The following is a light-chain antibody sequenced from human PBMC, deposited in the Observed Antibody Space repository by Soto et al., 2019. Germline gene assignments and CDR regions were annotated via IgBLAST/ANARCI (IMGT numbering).Light chain of an antibody. CDR3: QQYNSYSQT. Sequence: DIQMTQSPSTLSGSVGDRVTITCRASQTISSWLAWYQQKPGKAPKLLIYKASTLESGVPSRFSGRGSGTEFTLTINSLQPEDFATYYCQQYNSYSQTFGQGTKVDIK. J-gene: IGKJ1*01. CDR1: QTISSW. CDR2: KAS. V-gene: IGKV1-5*03.